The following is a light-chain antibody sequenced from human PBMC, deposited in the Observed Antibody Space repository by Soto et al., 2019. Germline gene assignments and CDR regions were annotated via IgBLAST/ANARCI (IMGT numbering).Light chain of an antibody. CDR1: NIGGKS. V-gene: IGLV3-21*02. CDR3: QVWDDSSDRSYV. CDR2: DDS. J-gene: IGLJ1*01. Sequence: SYELTQPPSVSVAPGQTARITCGGNNIGGKSVHWYQQKPGQAPVLDVYDDSDRPSGIPERFSGSNSGNTATLTITRVEAGDEADYYCQVWDDSSDRSYVFGTGTKVTVL.